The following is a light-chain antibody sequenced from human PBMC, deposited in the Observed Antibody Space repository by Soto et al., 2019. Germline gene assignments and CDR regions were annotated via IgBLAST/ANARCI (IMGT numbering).Light chain of an antibody. V-gene: IGKV1-5*01. CDR3: QQYHSYSVT. CDR2: DAS. CDR1: QSISIW. Sequence: DIQMTQSPSTLSASVGDRVTISCRASQSISIWLAWYQQKPGKAPKLLIYDASSLETGVPSRFSGSGSGTDFTLTVSSLQPDDFATYYCQQYHSYSVTFGQGTRLEI. J-gene: IGKJ5*01.